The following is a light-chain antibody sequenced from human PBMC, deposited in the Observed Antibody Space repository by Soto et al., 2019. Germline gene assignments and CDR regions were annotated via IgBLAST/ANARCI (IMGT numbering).Light chain of an antibody. V-gene: IGKV3-20*01. CDR3: QQYGSSPWT. CDR1: QSVSSIY. Sequence: ETVLTQSPGTLSLSPGERATLSCRASQSVSSIYLAWYQQRRGQAPRLLIYNGSSRATGIPDRFSGSGSGPDFTLPISRLEPEDFAVYYCQQYGSSPWTFGQGTEVEIK. CDR2: NGS. J-gene: IGKJ1*01.